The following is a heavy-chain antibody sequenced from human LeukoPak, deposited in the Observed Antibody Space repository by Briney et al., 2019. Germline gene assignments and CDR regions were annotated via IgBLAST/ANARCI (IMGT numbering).Heavy chain of an antibody. J-gene: IGHJ4*02. V-gene: IGHV3-30*02. D-gene: IGHD4-23*01. Sequence: GGSLRLSCSASGFTFSTYGMHWVRQAPGKGLEWVAIVPADGLMKYYADSVKGRFTISRDNAKNTLYLHIDNVKTEDTAVYYCAKAYVGCVLDHWGQGTLVT. CDR2: VPADGLMK. CDR1: GFTFSTYG. CDR3: AKAYVGCVLDH.